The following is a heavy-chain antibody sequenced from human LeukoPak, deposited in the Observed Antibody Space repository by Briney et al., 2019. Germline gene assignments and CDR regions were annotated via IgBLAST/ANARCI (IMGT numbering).Heavy chain of an antibody. CDR1: GGTFSSYA. J-gene: IGHJ4*02. CDR3: ARDRDYYDSSGYYLDY. Sequence: ASVKVSCKASGGTFSSYAISWVRQAPGQGLEWMGGIIPIFGTANYAQKFQGRVTITTDESTSTAYMELSSLRSEDTAVYYCARDRDYYDSSGYYLDYWGQGTLVTVSS. D-gene: IGHD3-22*01. CDR2: IIPIFGTA. V-gene: IGHV1-69*05.